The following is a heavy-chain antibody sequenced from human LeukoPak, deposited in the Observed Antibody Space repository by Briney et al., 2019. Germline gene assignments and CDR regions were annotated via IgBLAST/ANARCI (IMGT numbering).Heavy chain of an antibody. D-gene: IGHD3-10*01. V-gene: IGHV3-48*03. CDR3: ARVESGYYYGSGEGYMDV. Sequence: GGSLRLSCAASGFTFSSYEMNWVRQAPGKGLEWVSYISSSGSTIYYADSVKGRFTISRDNAKNSLYLQMNSLRAEDTALYHCARVESGYYYGSGEGYMDVWGKGTTVTISS. CDR2: ISSSGSTI. J-gene: IGHJ6*03. CDR1: GFTFSSYE.